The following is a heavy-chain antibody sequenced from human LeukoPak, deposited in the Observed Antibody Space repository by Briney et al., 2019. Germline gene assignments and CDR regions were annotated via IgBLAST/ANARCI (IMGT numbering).Heavy chain of an antibody. CDR2: ISYDGSNK. CDR1: GFTFSSYA. J-gene: IGHJ6*02. D-gene: IGHD6-6*01. V-gene: IGHV3-30-3*01. Sequence: PGRSLRLSCAASGFTFSSYAMHWVRQAPGKGLEWVAVISYDGSNKYYADSVKGRFTISRGNSKNTLYLQMNSLRAEDTAVYYCARLVVSYYGMDVWGQGTTVTVSS. CDR3: ARLVVSYYGMDV.